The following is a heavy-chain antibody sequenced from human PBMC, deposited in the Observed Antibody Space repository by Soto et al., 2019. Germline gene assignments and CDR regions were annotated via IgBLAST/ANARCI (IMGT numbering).Heavy chain of an antibody. V-gene: IGHV3-53*01. CDR3: ARALPVAKGGFDP. J-gene: IGHJ5*02. Sequence: GSLRLSCAASGFTVSNTYMTWVRQPPGKGLECVSVIYTAGGTNYADSVKGRFIISRDNSKNTLYLQMNSLRAEDTAVYYCARALPVAKGGFDPWGQGTLVTVSS. CDR1: GFTVSNTY. D-gene: IGHD2-2*01. CDR2: IYTAGGT.